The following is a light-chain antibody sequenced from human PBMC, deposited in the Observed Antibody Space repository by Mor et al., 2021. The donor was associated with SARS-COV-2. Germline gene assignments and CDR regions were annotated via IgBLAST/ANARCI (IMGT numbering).Light chain of an antibody. CDR2: ENN. Sequence: SPTLLINENNRRPSGVPDRFSGSIDSPSNSASLSISGLLTEDEADYYCQSYYGTNRVFGGGTKLTVL. CDR3: QSYYGTNRV. J-gene: IGLJ2*01. V-gene: IGLV6-57*01.